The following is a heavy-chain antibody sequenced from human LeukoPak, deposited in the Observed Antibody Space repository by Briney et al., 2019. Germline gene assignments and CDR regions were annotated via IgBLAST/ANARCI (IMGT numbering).Heavy chain of an antibody. D-gene: IGHD6-19*01. Sequence: SETLSLTCAVSGGSISSSNWWSWVRPPPGKGLEWIGEIYHSGSTNYNPSLKSRVTISVDKSKNQFSLKLSSVTAADTAVYYCARLFSSSGWYGRVDYWGQGTLVTVSS. CDR1: GGSISSSNW. V-gene: IGHV4-4*02. CDR3: ARLFSSSGWYGRVDY. J-gene: IGHJ4*02. CDR2: IYHSGST.